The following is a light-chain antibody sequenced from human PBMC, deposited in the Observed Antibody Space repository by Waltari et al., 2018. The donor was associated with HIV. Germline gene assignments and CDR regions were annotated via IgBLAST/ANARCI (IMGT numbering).Light chain of an antibody. J-gene: IGLJ2*01. CDR3: SSYTSFSTVL. CDR1: SSDVGTYSL. CDR2: EGN. V-gene: IGLV2-23*01. Sequence: QSALTQPASVSGSPGQSITISCTGTSSDVGTYSLVSWYKHHPGKAPKLMIYEGNKRPSGFSNRFSGSKSGNTASLTISGLQAEDEADYYCSSYTSFSTVLFGGGTKLTVL.